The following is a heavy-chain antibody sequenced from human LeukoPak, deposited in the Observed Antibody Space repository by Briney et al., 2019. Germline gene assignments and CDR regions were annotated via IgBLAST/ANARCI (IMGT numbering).Heavy chain of an antibody. D-gene: IGHD3-10*01. CDR2: IYYSGST. V-gene: IGHV4-59*08. CDR1: GGSISSYY. J-gene: IGHJ3*02. CDR3: ARPTMVRGVDAFDI. Sequence: PSETLSLTCTVSGGSISSYYWSWIRQPPGKGLEWIGYIYYSGSTNYDPSLKSRVTISVDTSKNQFSLKLSSVTAADTAVYYCARPTMVRGVDAFDIWGQGTMVTVSS.